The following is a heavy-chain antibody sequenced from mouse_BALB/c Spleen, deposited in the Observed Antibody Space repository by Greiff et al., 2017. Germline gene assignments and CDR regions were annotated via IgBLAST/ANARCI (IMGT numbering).Heavy chain of an antibody. CDR1: GFDFSRYW. CDR3: ARRANWGYYYAMDY. J-gene: IGHJ4*01. Sequence: EVQLVESGGGLVQPGGSLKLSCAASGFDFSRYWMSWVRQAPGKGLEWIGEINPDSSTINYTPSLKDKFIISRDNAKNTLYLQMSKVRSEDTALYYCARRANWGYYYAMDYWGQGTSVTVSS. CDR2: INPDSSTI. D-gene: IGHD4-1*01. V-gene: IGHV4-1*02.